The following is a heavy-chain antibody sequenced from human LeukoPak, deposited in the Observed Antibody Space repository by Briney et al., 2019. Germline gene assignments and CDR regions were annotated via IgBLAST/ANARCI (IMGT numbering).Heavy chain of an antibody. CDR1: GLIFSSYA. J-gene: IGHJ1*01. V-gene: IGHV3-23*01. Sequence: GGSLRLSCAASGLIFSSYAMSWVRQAPGKGLEWVSSVNGSGYSAYYADSVKGRFTISRDNSKDTLFLQMSTLRVEDTAVYYCAKVVSYSSGWFFHHWGQGTLVTVSS. CDR2: VNGSGYSA. CDR3: AKVVSYSSGWFFHH. D-gene: IGHD6-19*01.